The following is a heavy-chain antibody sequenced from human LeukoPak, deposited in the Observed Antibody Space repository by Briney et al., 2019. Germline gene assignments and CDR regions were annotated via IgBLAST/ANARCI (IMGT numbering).Heavy chain of an antibody. D-gene: IGHD5-24*01. CDR3: AKDGDGYNPASY. Sequence: ASVKVSCKASGGTFSSYAISWVRQAPGQGLEWMGRIIPILGVANYAQKFQGRVTITADKSTNTAYMELSSLRAEDTAVYYCAKDGDGYNPASYWGQGTLVTVSS. J-gene: IGHJ4*02. V-gene: IGHV1-69*04. CDR1: GGTFSSYA. CDR2: IIPILGVA.